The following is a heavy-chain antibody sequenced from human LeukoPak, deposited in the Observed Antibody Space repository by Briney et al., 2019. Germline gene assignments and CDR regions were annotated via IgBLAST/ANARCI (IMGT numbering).Heavy chain of an antibody. CDR2: INHSGST. CDR1: GGSFRGCY. CDR3: ARAGVTTKDAFDI. Sequence: SETLSLTCAVYGGSFRGCYWSWIRQPPGKGLEGIGEINHSGSTNYNPSLKRRVTISVDTSKSQFSVKLSSVTAADTAVYYCARAGVTTKDAFDIWGQGTMVTVSS. J-gene: IGHJ3*02. V-gene: IGHV4-34*01. D-gene: IGHD4-17*01.